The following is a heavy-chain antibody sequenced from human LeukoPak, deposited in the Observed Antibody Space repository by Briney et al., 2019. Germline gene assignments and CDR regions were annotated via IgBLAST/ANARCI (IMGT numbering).Heavy chain of an antibody. J-gene: IGHJ4*02. CDR1: GFTFSSFF. Sequence: PGGSLRLSCAASGFTFSSFFMTWVRQAPGKGLERVSGVTGNTATTSYADSVKGRFTISRDNSKNTLYLQMNSLRAEDTAVYYCAKGKGMVYNNYCFDCWGQGSLVTVSS. D-gene: IGHD4-11*01. CDR3: AKGKGMVYNNYCFDC. CDR2: VTGNTATT. V-gene: IGHV3-23*01.